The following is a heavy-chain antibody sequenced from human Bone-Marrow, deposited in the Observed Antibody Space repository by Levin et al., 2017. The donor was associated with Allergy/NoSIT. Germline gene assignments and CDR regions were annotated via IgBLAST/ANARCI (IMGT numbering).Heavy chain of an antibody. V-gene: IGHV4-30-2*01. CDR2: IYHSGST. Sequence: KASETLSLTCAVSGGSISSGGYSWSWIRQPPGKGLEWIGYIYHSGSTYYNPSLKSRVTISVDRSKNQFSLKLSSVTAADTAVYYCARGESIAAFDYWGQGTLVTVSS. J-gene: IGHJ4*02. CDR1: GGSISSGGYS. CDR3: ARGESIAAFDY. D-gene: IGHD6-6*01.